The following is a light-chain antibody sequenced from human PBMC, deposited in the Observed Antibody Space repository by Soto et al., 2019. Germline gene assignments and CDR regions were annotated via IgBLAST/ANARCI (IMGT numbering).Light chain of an antibody. CDR3: QQYHNWLPIP. CDR1: VSVRTD. J-gene: IGKJ5*01. Sequence: VMTQSPDTLSLSPGQRATLSCRASVSVRTDLAWYQQKPGQAARLLIYGASTSDDDVPVRFSDSGSGSEFTLTIDTLQSEDFAVYYCQQYHNWLPIPFGQGTRVE. V-gene: IGKV3-15*01. CDR2: GAS.